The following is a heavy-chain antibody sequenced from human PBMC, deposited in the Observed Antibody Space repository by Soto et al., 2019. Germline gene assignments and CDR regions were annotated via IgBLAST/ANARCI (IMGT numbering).Heavy chain of an antibody. CDR2: IYYSGST. J-gene: IGHJ4*02. CDR3: ARLGHLLGDIVVVVAATGFDY. V-gene: IGHV4-39*01. CDR1: GGSISSSSYY. Sequence: SETLSLTCTVSGGSISSSSYYWGWIRQPPGKGLEWIGSIYYSGSTYYNPSLKSRVTISVDTSKNQFSLKLSSVTAADTAVYYCARLGHLLGDIVVVVAATGFDYWGQGTLVTVSS. D-gene: IGHD2-15*01.